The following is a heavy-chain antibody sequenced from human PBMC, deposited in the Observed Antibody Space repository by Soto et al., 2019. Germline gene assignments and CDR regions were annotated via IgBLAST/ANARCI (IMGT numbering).Heavy chain of an antibody. D-gene: IGHD2-15*01. Sequence: QVQLVESGGGVVQPGRSLRLSCAASGFTFSTYDMHWVRQAPGKGLEWVAVIWDDGSNKYYPDSVKGRFTISRDSPKNTLYLQMISLRAEDTAVYYCARDSPDCSGGSCSKPGGMDVWGQGTTVTVSS. V-gene: IGHV3-33*01. CDR2: IWDDGSNK. CDR3: ARDSPDCSGGSCSKPGGMDV. CDR1: GFTFSTYD. J-gene: IGHJ6*02.